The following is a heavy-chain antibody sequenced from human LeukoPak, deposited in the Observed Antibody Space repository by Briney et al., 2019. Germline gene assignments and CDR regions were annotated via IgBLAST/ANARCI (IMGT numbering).Heavy chain of an antibody. J-gene: IGHJ5*02. CDR1: GGSFSTYV. Sequence: SVKVSCKASGGSFSTYVITWVRQAPGEGLEWMGGIIPIFGTANYAQKFQGRVTITADESTSTAYMELSSLRSEDTAVYYCARLRAITGTTSAWFDPWGQGTLVTVSS. CDR2: IIPIFGTA. D-gene: IGHD1-7*01. V-gene: IGHV1-69*13. CDR3: ARLRAITGTTSAWFDP.